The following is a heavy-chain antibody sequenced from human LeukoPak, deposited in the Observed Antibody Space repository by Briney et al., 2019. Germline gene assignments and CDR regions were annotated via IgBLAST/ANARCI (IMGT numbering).Heavy chain of an antibody. CDR3: ARDSAAGAGSY. CDR2: ISYDGSNK. D-gene: IGHD6-13*01. V-gene: IGHV3-30-3*01. J-gene: IGHJ4*02. CDR1: GFTFSSYA. Sequence: GGSLRLSCAASGFTFSSYAMHWVHQAPGKGLEWVAVISYDGSNKYYADSVKGRFTISRDNSKNTLYLQMNSLRAEDTAVYYCARDSAAGAGSYWGQGTLVTVSS.